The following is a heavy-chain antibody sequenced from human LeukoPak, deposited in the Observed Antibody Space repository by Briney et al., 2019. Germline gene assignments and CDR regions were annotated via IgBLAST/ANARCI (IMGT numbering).Heavy chain of an antibody. J-gene: IGHJ4*02. Sequence: GASVKVSCKASGYTFTSYGISWVRRAPGQGLEWMGWISAYNGNTNYAQKLQGRVTMTTDTSTSTAYMELRSLRSDDTAVYYCARGRMVRGVTSLGDYWGQGTLVTVSS. V-gene: IGHV1-18*01. CDR3: ARGRMVRGVTSLGDY. D-gene: IGHD3-10*01. CDR1: GYTFTSYG. CDR2: ISAYNGNT.